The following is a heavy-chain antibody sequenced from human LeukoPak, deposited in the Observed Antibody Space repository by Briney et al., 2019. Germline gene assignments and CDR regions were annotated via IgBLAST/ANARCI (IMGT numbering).Heavy chain of an antibody. CDR1: GFTFSSYA. J-gene: IGHJ4*02. CDR3: AKDESSGWYGVFDYFDY. Sequence: QPGGSLRLSCAASGFTFSSYAMHWVRQAPGKGLEWVSAISGSGGSTYYADSVKGRFTISRDNSKNTLYLQMNSLRAEDTAVYYCAKDESSGWYGVFDYFDYWGQGTLVTVSS. CDR2: ISGSGGST. V-gene: IGHV3-23*01. D-gene: IGHD6-19*01.